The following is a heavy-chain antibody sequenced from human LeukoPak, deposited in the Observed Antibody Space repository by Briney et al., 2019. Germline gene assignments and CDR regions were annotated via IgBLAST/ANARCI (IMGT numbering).Heavy chain of an antibody. CDR1: GCTFSSYW. J-gene: IGHJ4*02. CDR3: AFAGDGYPEDFDY. CDR2: INSDGSST. V-gene: IGHV3-74*01. D-gene: IGHD5-24*01. Sequence: GGSLRLSCAASGCTFSSYWMHWVRQAPGKGLVWVSRINSDGSSTSYADSVKGRFTISRDNAKNTLYLQMNSLRAEDTAVYYCAFAGDGYPEDFDYWGQGTLVTVSS.